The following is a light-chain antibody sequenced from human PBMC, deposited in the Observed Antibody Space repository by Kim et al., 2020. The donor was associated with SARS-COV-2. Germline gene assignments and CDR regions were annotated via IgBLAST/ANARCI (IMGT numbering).Light chain of an antibody. CDR3: SSYAGSNNV. CDR2: DVT. J-gene: IGLJ1*01. V-gene: IGLV2-11*01. Sequence: QSALTQPRSVSGSPGQSVTISCTGTSSDVGGYNYVSWYQQYPGKAPKLMIYDVTERPSGVPDRFSGSKSGNTASLTISGLQAEDEADYYCSSYAGSNNVFGTGTKVTVL. CDR1: SSDVGGYNY.